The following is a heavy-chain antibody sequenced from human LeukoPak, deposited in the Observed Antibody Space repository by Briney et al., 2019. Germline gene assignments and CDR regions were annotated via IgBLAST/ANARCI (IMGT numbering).Heavy chain of an antibody. J-gene: IGHJ4*02. CDR2: IYHSGST. CDR1: GYSISSGYY. CDR3: ARGLYYGSGLYYFDY. V-gene: IGHV4-38-2*02. D-gene: IGHD3-10*01. Sequence: SETLSLTCTVSGYSISSGYYWGWIRQPPGKGLEWIGSIYHSGSTYYNPSLKSRVTISVDTSKNQFSLKLSSVTAADTAVYYCARGLYYGSGLYYFDYWGQGTLVTVSS.